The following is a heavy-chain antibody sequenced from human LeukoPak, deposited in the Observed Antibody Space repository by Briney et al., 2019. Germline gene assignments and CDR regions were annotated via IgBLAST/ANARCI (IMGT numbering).Heavy chain of an antibody. D-gene: IGHD4-17*01. V-gene: IGHV5-51*01. J-gene: IGHJ2*01. CDR3: ARRLGDYGPEWSFDV. CDR2: IYPGDSDT. CDR1: GYSFTSYW. Sequence: GESLKISCKGSGYSFTSYWIGWVRQMPGKGPDWMGIIYPGDSDTRYSPSFQGQVTISADKSISTAYLQWNSLKASDTAVYYCARRLGDYGPEWSFDVWARGTLVTVSS.